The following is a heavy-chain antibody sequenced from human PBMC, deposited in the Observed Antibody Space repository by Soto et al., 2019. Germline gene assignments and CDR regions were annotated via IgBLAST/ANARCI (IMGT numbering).Heavy chain of an antibody. V-gene: IGHV4-61*01. CDR1: AGSVNSGHYY. J-gene: IGHJ4*02. D-gene: IGHD3-3*01. CDR3: ATLRAILAPAFDY. Sequence: SETLSLTCTVSAGSVNSGHYYWSWIRQPPGRGLEWIGYIYYSGSTNYNPSLKSRVTISVDTSKNQFSLKFSSVTAADTAVDYWATLRAILAPAFDYWGQGIQVTVPQ. CDR2: IYYSGST.